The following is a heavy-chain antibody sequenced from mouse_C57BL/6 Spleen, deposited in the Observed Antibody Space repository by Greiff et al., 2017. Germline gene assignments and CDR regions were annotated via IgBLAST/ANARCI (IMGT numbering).Heavy chain of an antibody. CDR3: AREDYYGSSYYFDY. CDR1: GYTFTSYW. V-gene: IGHV1-52*01. J-gene: IGHJ2*01. Sequence: QVQLQQPGAELVRPGSSVKLSCTASGYTFTSYWMHWVKQRPIQGLEWIGNIDPSDSETHYNQKFKDKATLTVDKSSSTAYMQLSSLTSEDSAVYYCAREDYYGSSYYFDYWGQGATLTVSS. CDR2: IDPSDSET. D-gene: IGHD1-1*01.